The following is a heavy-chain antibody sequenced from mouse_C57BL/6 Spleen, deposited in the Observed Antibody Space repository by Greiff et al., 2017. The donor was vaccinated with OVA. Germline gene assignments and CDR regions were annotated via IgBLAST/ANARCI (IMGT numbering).Heavy chain of an antibody. CDR2: ISYDGSN. D-gene: IGHD2-4*01. V-gene: IGHV3-6*01. CDR3: ARDDYDSFDY. Sequence: EVQLVESGPGLVKPSQSLSLTCSVTGYSITSGYYWNWIRQFPGNKLEWMGYISYDGSNNYNPSLKNRISITRDTSKNQFFLKLNSVTTEDTATYYCARDDYDSFDYWGQGTTLTVSS. CDR1: GYSITSGYY. J-gene: IGHJ2*01.